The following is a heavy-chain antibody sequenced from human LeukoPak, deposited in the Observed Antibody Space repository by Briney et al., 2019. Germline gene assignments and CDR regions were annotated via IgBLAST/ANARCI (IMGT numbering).Heavy chain of an antibody. J-gene: IGHJ4*02. D-gene: IGHD4/OR15-4a*01. CDR2: IYYSGTT. CDR1: GGSISGYY. Sequence: SETLSLTCTVSGGSISGYYWRWLRQPPGKGLEWVGYIYYSGTTSYNPSLNSRVTMSVDTSKNQFSLKLSSVTAADTAVYYCARMGAIAGASANPDHWGQGTLVTVSS. V-gene: IGHV4-59*01. CDR3: ARMGAIAGASANPDH.